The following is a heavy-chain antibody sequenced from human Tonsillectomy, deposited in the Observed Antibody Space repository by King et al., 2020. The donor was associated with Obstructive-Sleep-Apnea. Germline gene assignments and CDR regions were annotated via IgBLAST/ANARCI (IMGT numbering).Heavy chain of an antibody. D-gene: IGHD2-2*03. CDR1: GVSISSGGYS. CDR2: ISNSGST. CDR3: VSEGGSGYCTSTSCQYFEY. V-gene: IGHV4-31*03. J-gene: IGHJ4*02. Sequence: QLQESGPGLVKPSQTLSLTCTVSGVSISSGGYSWTWIRQHPGETLEWIGYISNSGSTYYNPSLKSRVIITIDTSKNQFSLKLSSVTAADTAVYYCVSEGGSGYCTSTSCQYFEYWGQGTLVTVSS.